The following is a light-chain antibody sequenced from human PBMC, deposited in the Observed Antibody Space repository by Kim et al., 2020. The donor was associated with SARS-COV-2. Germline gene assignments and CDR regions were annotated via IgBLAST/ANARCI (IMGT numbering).Light chain of an antibody. CDR1: QSVSSSY. V-gene: IGKV3-20*01. Sequence: LSPGERATLSCRASQSVSSSYLAWYQQKPGQAPRLLIYGASSRATGIPDRFSGSGSGTDFTLTISRLEPEDFAVYYCQQYGSSRVTFGQGTKVEI. CDR3: QQYGSSRVT. J-gene: IGKJ1*01. CDR2: GAS.